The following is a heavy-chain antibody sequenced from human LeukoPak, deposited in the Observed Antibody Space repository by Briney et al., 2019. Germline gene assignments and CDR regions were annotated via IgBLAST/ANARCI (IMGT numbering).Heavy chain of an antibody. Sequence: PGGSLRLSCAASGFTFSDYYMSWIRQAPGKGLEWIGSIYYSGSTYYNPSLKSRVTISVDTSKNQFSLKLSSVTAADTAVYYRARGRPRTRAYYFDYWGQGTLVTVSS. CDR1: GFTFSDYY. CDR3: ARGRPRTRAYYFDY. V-gene: IGHV4-38-2*01. D-gene: IGHD1-14*01. CDR2: IYYSGST. J-gene: IGHJ4*02.